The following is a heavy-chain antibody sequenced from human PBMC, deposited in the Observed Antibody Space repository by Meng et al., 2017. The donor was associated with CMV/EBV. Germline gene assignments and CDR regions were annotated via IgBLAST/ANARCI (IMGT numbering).Heavy chain of an antibody. CDR2: IYWDDDK. Sequence: QIPLKESGPTLVKPTQTLTLTCTFAGFSLSTSGVGVGWIRPPPGKALEWLARIYWDDDKRYSPSLKSRLTITKDTSKNQVVLTMTNMDPVDTATYYCARIAAAGRFDYWGQGTLVTVFS. CDR3: ARIAAAGRFDY. CDR1: GFSLSTSGVG. D-gene: IGHD6-13*01. J-gene: IGHJ4*02. V-gene: IGHV2-5*02.